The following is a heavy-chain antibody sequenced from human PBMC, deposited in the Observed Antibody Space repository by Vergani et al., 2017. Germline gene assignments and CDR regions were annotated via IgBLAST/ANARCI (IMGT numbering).Heavy chain of an antibody. CDR3: ARGEAAGVPDY. Sequence: QVQLVQSGAEVKKPGASVKVSCKASGYTFTSYGISWVRQAPGQGLEWMGWISAYNGNKNYAQKFQGRVTMTRDTSISTAYMELSRLRSDDTAVYYCARGEAAGVPDYWGQGTLVTVSS. CDR2: ISAYNGNK. D-gene: IGHD6-13*01. CDR1: GYTFTSYG. V-gene: IGHV1-18*01. J-gene: IGHJ4*02.